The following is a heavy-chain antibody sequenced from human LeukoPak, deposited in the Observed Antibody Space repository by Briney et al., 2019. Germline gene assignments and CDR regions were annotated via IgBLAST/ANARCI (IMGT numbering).Heavy chain of an antibody. CDR2: INPNSGGT. V-gene: IGHV1-2*02. CDR3: ARDLSSSWYYFDY. D-gene: IGHD6-13*01. J-gene: IGHJ4*02. CDR1: GYTFTGYY. Sequence: ASVKVSCKASGYTFTGYYMHWVRQAPGQGLEWMGWINPNSGGTNYAQKFQGRVTMTRDTSISTAYMELSRLRSDDTAVYYCARDLSSSWYYFDYWGQGTLATVSS.